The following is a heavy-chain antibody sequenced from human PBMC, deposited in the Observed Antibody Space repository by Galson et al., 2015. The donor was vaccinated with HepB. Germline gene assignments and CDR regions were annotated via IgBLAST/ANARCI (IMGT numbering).Heavy chain of an antibody. CDR3: ARDWMDYFLGWDY. V-gene: IGHV3-48*02. CDR1: GFNYRSYS. J-gene: IGHJ4*02. D-gene: IGHD2/OR15-2a*01. CDR2: ISSSSSTI. Sequence: SLRLSCAASGFNYRSYSMHWVRQALGKGLEWGSYISSSSSTIYYADSVKGRFTISRDNAKNSLYLQINSLRDEDTAGYYCARDWMDYFLGWDYWGQGTLVTVSS.